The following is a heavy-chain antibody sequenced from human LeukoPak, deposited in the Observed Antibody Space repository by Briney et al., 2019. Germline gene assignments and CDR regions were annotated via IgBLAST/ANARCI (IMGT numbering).Heavy chain of an antibody. CDR1: GFTFSDYY. D-gene: IGHD3-9*01. CDR3: ARPHSKLRYFDWLLSSLGFDY. V-gene: IGHV3-11*01. CDR2: ISSSGSTI. Sequence: GRSLRLSCAASGFTFSDYYMSWIRQAPGKGLEWVSYISSSGSTIYYADSVKGRFTISRDNAKNSLYLQMNSLRAEDTAVYYCARPHSKLRYFDWLLSSLGFDYWGQGTLVTVSS. J-gene: IGHJ4*02.